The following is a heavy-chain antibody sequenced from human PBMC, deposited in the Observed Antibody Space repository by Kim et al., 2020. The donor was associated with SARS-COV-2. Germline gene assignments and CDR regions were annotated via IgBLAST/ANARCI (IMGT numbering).Heavy chain of an antibody. J-gene: IGHJ3*02. Sequence: ASVKVSCKASGYTFTSYGISWVRQAPGQGLEWMGWISAYNGNTNYAQKLQGRVTMTTDTSTSTAYMELRSLRSDDTAVYYCARDAITMIVVVISPDAFDIWGQGTMVTVSS. D-gene: IGHD3-22*01. CDR2: ISAYNGNT. V-gene: IGHV1-18*01. CDR1: GYTFTSYG. CDR3: ARDAITMIVVVISPDAFDI.